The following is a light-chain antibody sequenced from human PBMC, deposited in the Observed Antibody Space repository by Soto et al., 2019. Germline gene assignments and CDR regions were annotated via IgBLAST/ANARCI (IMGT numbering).Light chain of an antibody. CDR1: SSNIGSNT. J-gene: IGLJ1*01. Sequence: VLTQPPSASGTPGQRVTISCSGSSSNIGSNTVNWYQQLPGTAPKLLIYSNNQRPSGVPDRFSGSKSVTSASLAISGLQSEDEADYYCAAWDDSLNGLYVFGTGTKVTVL. V-gene: IGLV1-44*01. CDR2: SNN. CDR3: AAWDDSLNGLYV.